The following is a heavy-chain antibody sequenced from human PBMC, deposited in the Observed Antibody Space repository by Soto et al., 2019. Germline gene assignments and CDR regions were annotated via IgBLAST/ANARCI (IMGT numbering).Heavy chain of an antibody. Sequence: QVTLKESGPVLVKPKETLTLTCTVSGFSLSNARMGVSWIRQPPGKALEWLAHIFSNDEKSYGTSLKSRLTISKDTSKSQEVLTRTNMDPVDTSTYYCARISYDFSSGYYSWFDPWCQGPLVAVSS. CDR3: ARISYDFSSGYYSWFDP. CDR1: GFSLSNARMG. J-gene: IGHJ5*02. V-gene: IGHV2-26*01. D-gene: IGHD3-3*01. CDR2: IFSNDEK.